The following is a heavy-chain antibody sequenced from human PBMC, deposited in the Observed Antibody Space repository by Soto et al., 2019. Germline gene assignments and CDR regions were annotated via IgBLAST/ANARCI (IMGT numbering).Heavy chain of an antibody. D-gene: IGHD6-13*01. J-gene: IGHJ4*02. CDR3: AKATVEYSSSWPFDY. V-gene: IGHV3-23*01. CDR2: ISGSGSSR. CDR1: GFTFSSYA. Sequence: GSLRLSCAASGFTFSSYALSWVRQAPGKGLEWISAISGSGSSRYYADSVKGRFTISRDNSKNTLYLLINSLRAEDTAVYYCAKATVEYSSSWPFDYWGQGTLVTVSS.